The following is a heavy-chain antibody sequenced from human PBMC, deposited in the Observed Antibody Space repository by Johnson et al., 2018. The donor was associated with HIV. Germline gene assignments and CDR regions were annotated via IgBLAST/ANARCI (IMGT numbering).Heavy chain of an antibody. CDR3: ARETNFWSGYYTPTLDAFDI. J-gene: IGHJ3*02. CDR1: GFTFSSYA. V-gene: IGHV3-30-3*01. D-gene: IGHD3-3*01. CDR2: ISYDGSNK. Sequence: QVQLVESGGGVVQPGRSLRLSCAASGFTFSSYAMHWVRQAPGKGLRWVTLISYDGSNKFYADSVKGRFTISRDNSKNTLYLQMSSLRAEDTAVYYCARETNFWSGYYTPTLDAFDIWGQGTMVTVSS.